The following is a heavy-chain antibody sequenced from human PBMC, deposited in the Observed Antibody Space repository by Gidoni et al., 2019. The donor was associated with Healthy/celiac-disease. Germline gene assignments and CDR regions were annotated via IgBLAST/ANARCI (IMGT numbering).Heavy chain of an antibody. CDR3: ARDNYNWNDGEAFDI. D-gene: IGHD1-1*01. J-gene: IGHJ3*02. CDR2: IWNDGRKK. Sequence: VQLVVSGGGVVQPGRSLRLSCAASGFTFSSYGMHWVRQAPGKGLEGVEVIWNDGRKKDYEDSVKGRVTISRDNSKNTLYLQMNSLRAEDTAVYYCARDNYNWNDGEAFDIWGQGTMVTVSS. CDR1: GFTFSSYG. V-gene: IGHV3-33*01.